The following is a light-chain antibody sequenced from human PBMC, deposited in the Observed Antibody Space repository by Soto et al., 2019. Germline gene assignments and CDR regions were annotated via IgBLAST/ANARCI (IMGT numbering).Light chain of an antibody. V-gene: IGKV3-15*01. CDR2: GAS. Sequence: EIVMTQSPATLPVSPGERAALSCRASQSVSSNFAWYQQKPGQAPRLLIYGASSRATGTPARFSGSGSGTEFTLTTSSLQSEYFAVYYCQQYNNWPYTFGLGTTLE. CDR3: QQYNNWPYT. J-gene: IGKJ2*01. CDR1: QSVSSN.